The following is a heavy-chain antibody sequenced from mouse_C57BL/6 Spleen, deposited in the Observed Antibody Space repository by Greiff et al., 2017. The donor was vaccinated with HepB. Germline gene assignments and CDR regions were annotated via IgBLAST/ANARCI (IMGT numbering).Heavy chain of an antibody. V-gene: IGHV1-52*01. J-gene: IGHJ3*01. Sequence: QVQLQQPGAELVRPGSSVKLSCKASGYTFTSYWMHWVKQRPIQGLEWIGNIDPSDSETHYNQKFKDKATLTVDKSSSTAYMQLSSLTSEDSAVYYCALDYYGSSYVAWFAYWGQGTLVTVSA. CDR3: ALDYYGSSYVAWFAY. CDR1: GYTFTSYW. CDR2: IDPSDSET. D-gene: IGHD1-1*01.